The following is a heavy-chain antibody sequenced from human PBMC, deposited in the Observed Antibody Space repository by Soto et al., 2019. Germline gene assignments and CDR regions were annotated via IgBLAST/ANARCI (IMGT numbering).Heavy chain of an antibody. CDR1: GYTFTGYY. J-gene: IGHJ6*03. D-gene: IGHD2-2*01. CDR2: INPNSGGT. Sequence: ASVKVSCKASGYTFTGYYMHWVRQAPGQGLEWMGWINPNSGGTNYAQKFQGWVTMTRETSISTAYMELGRLGSDDTAVYYCARGGDIVVVPAEGRGVKNYYYYMDVWGKGTTVTVSS. V-gene: IGHV1-2*04. CDR3: ARGGDIVVVPAEGRGVKNYYYYMDV.